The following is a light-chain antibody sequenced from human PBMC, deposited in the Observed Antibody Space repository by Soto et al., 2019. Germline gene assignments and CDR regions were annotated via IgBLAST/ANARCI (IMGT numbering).Light chain of an antibody. J-gene: IGLJ2*01. CDR3: CSYAGSSTFDVV. CDR2: EGS. V-gene: IGLV2-23*03. Sequence: QSVLTQPAPVSGSPGQSITISCTGTSSDVGSYNLVSWYQQHPGKAPKLMIYEGSKRPSGVSNRFSGSKSGNTASLTISGLQAEDEADYYCCSYAGSSTFDVVFGGGTKVTV. CDR1: SSDVGSYNL.